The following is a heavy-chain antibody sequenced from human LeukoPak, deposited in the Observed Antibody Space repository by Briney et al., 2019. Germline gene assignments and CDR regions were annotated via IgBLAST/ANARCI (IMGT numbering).Heavy chain of an antibody. D-gene: IGHD6-19*01. Sequence: GSSVKVSCKASGYTFTSYGISWVRQAPGQGLEWMGWISAYNGNTNYAKKLQGRVTMTTDTSTSTAYMELRSLKSDDTAVYYCARDGYSSGWYGIDYWGQGTLVTVSS. CDR2: ISAYNGNT. CDR1: GYTFTSYG. CDR3: ARDGYSSGWYGIDY. J-gene: IGHJ4*02. V-gene: IGHV1-18*04.